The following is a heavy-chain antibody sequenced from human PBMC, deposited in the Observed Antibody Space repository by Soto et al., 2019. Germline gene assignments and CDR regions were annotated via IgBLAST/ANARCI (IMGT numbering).Heavy chain of an antibody. Sequence: ASVKVSCKASGYTFTNYYLHWVRQAPGQGLEWMGIINPSGGSTTYAQKFQGRVTVTRDTSTSTVYMELSSLRSEDTALCFCARDGDYYDSSGYSGAFDIWGQGTMVTVSS. CDR2: INPSGGST. CDR3: ARDGDYYDSSGYSGAFDI. J-gene: IGHJ3*02. V-gene: IGHV1-46*01. D-gene: IGHD3-22*01. CDR1: GYTFTNYY.